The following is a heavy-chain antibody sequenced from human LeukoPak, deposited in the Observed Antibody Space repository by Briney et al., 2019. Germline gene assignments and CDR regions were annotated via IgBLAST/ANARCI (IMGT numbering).Heavy chain of an antibody. CDR2: ISYDGSNK. J-gene: IGHJ4*02. CDR1: GFAFSSYA. D-gene: IGHD3-22*01. CDR3: ARDHESPYYYDSSGYKPDFDY. Sequence: GGSLRLSCAASGFAFSSYAMHWVRQAPGKGLEWVAFISYDGSNKYYADSVKGRFTISRDNAKNSLYLQMNSLRAEDTAVYYCARDHESPYYYDSSGYKPDFDYWGQGTLVTVSS. V-gene: IGHV3-30-3*01.